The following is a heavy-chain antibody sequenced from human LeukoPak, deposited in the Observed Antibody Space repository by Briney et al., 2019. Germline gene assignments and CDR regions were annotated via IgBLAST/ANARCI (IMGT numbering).Heavy chain of an antibody. V-gene: IGHV3-7*03. CDR3: AISYYDYVWGSYTRLYGLDY. D-gene: IGHD3-16*01. CDR1: GFTFSSHW. J-gene: IGHJ4*02. CDR2: IKQDGSEK. Sequence: GGSLRLSCAASGFTFSSHWMNWVRQAPGRGLEWVANIKQDGSEKYYVDSVKGRFTISRGNAKNSLYLQMNSLRAEDTAVYYCAISYYDYVWGSYTRLYGLDYWGQGTLVTVSS.